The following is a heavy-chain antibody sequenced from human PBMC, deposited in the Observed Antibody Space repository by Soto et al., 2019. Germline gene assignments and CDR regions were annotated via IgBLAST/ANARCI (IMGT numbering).Heavy chain of an antibody. V-gene: IGHV3-23*01. D-gene: IGHD3-22*01. J-gene: IGHJ4*02. CDR1: GFTFNNYA. CDR2: IVGDGGTT. Sequence: GGSLRLSCAASGFTFNNYAMSWVRQAPGKGPEWVSAIVGDGGTTYYADSVKGRFTISRDNSKNTVYLQMNSLGAEDTAVYYCARVEVSDSSAYRPVDYWGQGTQVTVSS. CDR3: ARVEVSDSSAYRPVDY.